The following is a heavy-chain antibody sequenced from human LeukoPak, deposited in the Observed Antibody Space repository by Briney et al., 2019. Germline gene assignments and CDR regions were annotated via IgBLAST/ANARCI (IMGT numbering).Heavy chain of an antibody. CDR1: GFAFSSSA. CDR3: AKSFDFSNGHSPILTPFDS. J-gene: IGHJ4*02. D-gene: IGHD3-3*01. CDR2: ISARGIST. Sequence: PGGSLRLSCAASGFAFSSSAMSWVRQAPGKGLEWVSSISARGISTYYAGSVKGRFTISRDNSKNTLYLQMNSLRGDDIGVYYCAKSFDFSNGHSPILTPFDSWGQGTLVSVSS. V-gene: IGHV3-23*01.